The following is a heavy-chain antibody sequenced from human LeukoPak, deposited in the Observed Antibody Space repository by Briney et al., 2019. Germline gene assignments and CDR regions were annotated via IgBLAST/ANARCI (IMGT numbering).Heavy chain of an antibody. Sequence: KPGGSLRLSCAASGFTFSSYSMTWVRQAPGKGLEWVSSISSSSSYIYYADSVKGRFTISRDNAKNSLYLQMNSLRAEDTAVYYCAKVKGSITMVRGGGFDIWGQGTMVTVSS. D-gene: IGHD3-10*01. J-gene: IGHJ3*02. CDR1: GFTFSSYS. CDR3: AKVKGSITMVRGGGFDI. CDR2: ISSSSSYI. V-gene: IGHV3-21*01.